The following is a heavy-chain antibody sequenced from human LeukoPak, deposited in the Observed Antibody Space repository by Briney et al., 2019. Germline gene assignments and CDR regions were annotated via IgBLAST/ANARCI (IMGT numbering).Heavy chain of an antibody. J-gene: IGHJ4*02. Sequence: PSGTLPLTCAVSGGSISSSNWWSWVRQPPGKGLEWIGEIYHSGSTNYNPSLKSRVTISVDKSKNQFSLKLSSVTAADTAVYYCAREAAPLTYYYDSSGYTFDYWGQGTLVTVSS. V-gene: IGHV4-4*02. CDR3: AREAAPLTYYYDSSGYTFDY. CDR1: GGSISSSNW. D-gene: IGHD3-22*01. CDR2: IYHSGST.